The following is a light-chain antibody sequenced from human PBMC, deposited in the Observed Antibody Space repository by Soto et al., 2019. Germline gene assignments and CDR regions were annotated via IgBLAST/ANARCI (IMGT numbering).Light chain of an antibody. V-gene: IGLV2-11*01. CDR1: TSDVGGYNY. CDR3: CSYAGSYTNYV. Sequence: QSALTQPRSVSGSPGQSVTIPCTGTTSDVGGYNYVSWYQQHPGKAPKLMIYDVSKRPSGVPDRFSGSKSGNTASLTISGLQAEDEADYYCCSYAGSYTNYVFGTGTKLTVL. J-gene: IGLJ1*01. CDR2: DVS.